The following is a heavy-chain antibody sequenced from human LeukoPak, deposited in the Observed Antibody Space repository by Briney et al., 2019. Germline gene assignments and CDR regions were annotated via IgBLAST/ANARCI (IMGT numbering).Heavy chain of an antibody. CDR3: ARKGELERRRSWDC. V-gene: IGHV3-23*01. Sequence: GGSLRLSCAASGFTFSSSAMSWVRQAPGKGLEWVSAISNNGGYTYYADSVQGRFTISRDNAKNSLYLQMSSLRAEDTAVYYCARKGELERRRSWDCWGQGTLVTVSS. CDR2: ISNNGGYT. CDR1: GFTFSSSA. J-gene: IGHJ4*02. D-gene: IGHD1-1*01.